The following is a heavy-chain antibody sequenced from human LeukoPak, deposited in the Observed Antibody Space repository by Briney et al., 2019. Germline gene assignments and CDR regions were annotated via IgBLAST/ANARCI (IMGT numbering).Heavy chain of an antibody. V-gene: IGHV3-20*04. D-gene: IGHD5-24*01. CDR2: INWNGGST. CDR3: ARDLGYKDYVSAFDI. CDR1: GFTFDDYG. Sequence: PGGSLRLSCAASGFTFDDYGMTWVRQAPGKGMEWVSGINWNGGSTGYADSVKGRFTISRDNATNSLYLQMNSLRAEDTALYYCARDLGYKDYVSAFDIWGQGTMVTVSS. J-gene: IGHJ3*02.